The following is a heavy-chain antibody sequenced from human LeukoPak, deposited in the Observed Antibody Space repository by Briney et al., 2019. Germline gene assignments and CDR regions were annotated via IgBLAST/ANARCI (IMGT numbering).Heavy chain of an antibody. CDR3: AAAAGFGELLFHY. D-gene: IGHD3-10*01. CDR1: GFTFTSSA. CDR2: IVVGSGNT. J-gene: IGHJ4*02. Sequence: SVKVSCKASGFTFTSSAMQWVRQARGQRLEWIGWIVVGSGNTNYAQKFQERVTITRGMSTSTAYMELSSLRSEDTAVYYCAAAAGFGELLFHYWGQGTLVTVSS. V-gene: IGHV1-58*02.